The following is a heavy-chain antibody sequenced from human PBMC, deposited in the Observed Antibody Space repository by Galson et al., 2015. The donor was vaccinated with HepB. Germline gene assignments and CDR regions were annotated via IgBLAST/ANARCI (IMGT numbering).Heavy chain of an antibody. CDR1: GFTFSIYA. D-gene: IGHD3-3*01. J-gene: IGHJ5*02. Sequence: SLRLSCAASGFTFSIYAMSWVRQAPGKGLEWVSDISRSGVNTHYADSVKGRFTISRDDSENTLYLQMNNLRAEDTAVYFCAKDTYDIWSDYHREGWFDPWGQGTLVTVSS. V-gene: IGHV3-23*01. CDR3: AKDTYDIWSDYHREGWFDP. CDR2: ISRSGVNT.